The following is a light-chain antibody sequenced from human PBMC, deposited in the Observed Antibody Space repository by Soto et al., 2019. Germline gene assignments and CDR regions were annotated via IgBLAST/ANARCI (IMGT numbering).Light chain of an antibody. CDR1: SSDVGGYNY. CDR3: SSYTSRSTVV. CDR2: DVS. J-gene: IGLJ2*01. V-gene: IGLV2-14*01. Sequence: QSALTQPASVSGSPGQSITISCTGTSSDVGGYNYVSWYQQHPGKAPKLMIYDVSNRPSVVSNRFSGSKSGNTASLTISGLQAEDEADYYCSSYTSRSTVVFGGGTKLTVL.